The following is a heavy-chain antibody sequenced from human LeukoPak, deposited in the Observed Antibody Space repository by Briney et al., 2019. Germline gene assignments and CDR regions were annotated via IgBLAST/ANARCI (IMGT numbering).Heavy chain of an antibody. J-gene: IGHJ4*02. D-gene: IGHD3/OR15-3a*01. CDR1: GFTFSSYS. CDR2: ISSSSSHI. CDR3: ARGYLKIFGLVSY. V-gene: IGHV3-21*01. Sequence: GGSLRLSCAASGFTFSSYSMNWVRQAPGKGLEWVSSISSSSSHIYYADSVKGRFTISRDNAKNSLYLQMNSLRAEDTAVYYCARGYLKIFGLVSYWGQGTLVTVSS.